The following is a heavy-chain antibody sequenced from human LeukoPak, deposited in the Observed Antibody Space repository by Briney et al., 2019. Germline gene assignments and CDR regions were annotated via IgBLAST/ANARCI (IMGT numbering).Heavy chain of an antibody. Sequence: SETLSLACTVSGGSISGNYWSWIRQPPGKGLEWIGYAYSSGHTNYNSSLKSRVTMSLDTSKSQFSLRLSSVTAADTAVYFCARHPFATPFDYWGPGTLVTVSS. V-gene: IGHV4-59*08. D-gene: IGHD2-15*01. J-gene: IGHJ4*02. CDR1: GGSISGNY. CDR3: ARHPFATPFDY. CDR2: AYSSGHT.